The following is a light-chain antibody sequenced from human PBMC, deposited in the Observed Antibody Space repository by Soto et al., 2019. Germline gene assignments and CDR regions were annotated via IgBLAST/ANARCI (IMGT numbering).Light chain of an antibody. CDR3: LPYTHTGPRV. J-gene: IGLJ1*01. Sequence: QSALTQPASVSGSPGQSITISCTGTSSDIGDNKFVSWYQQYPGRAPKVIIYEVSNRPSEVSVRFSGSKSGNTASLTVSGLRAEDEADYYCLPYTHTGPRVFATGTKVTVL. CDR1: SSDIGDNKF. V-gene: IGLV2-14*01. CDR2: EVS.